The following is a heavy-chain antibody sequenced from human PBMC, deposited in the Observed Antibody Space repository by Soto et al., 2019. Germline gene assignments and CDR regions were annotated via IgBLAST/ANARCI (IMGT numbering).Heavy chain of an antibody. D-gene: IGHD6-13*01. CDR1: GGSVSSGSYY. CDR2: ISYSGST. J-gene: IGHJ4*02. CDR3: ARGSSSSWHFDY. V-gene: IGHV4-61*01. Sequence: SETLSLTCTVSGGSVSSGSYYWSWIRQPPGKGLEWIGYISYSGSTNYNPSLKSRVTISVDTSKNQFSLKLSSVTAADTAVYYCARGSSSSWHFDYWGQGTLVTVSS.